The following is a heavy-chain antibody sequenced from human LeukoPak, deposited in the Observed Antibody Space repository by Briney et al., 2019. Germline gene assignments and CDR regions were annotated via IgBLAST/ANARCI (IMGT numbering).Heavy chain of an antibody. CDR3: ARERFDWLSHPTNWFDP. D-gene: IGHD3-9*01. Sequence: ASETLSLTCTVSGGSIGSYYWSWIRQPAGKGLEWIGRIYTSGSTNYNPSLKSRVTMSVDTSKNQFSLKLSSVTAADTAVYYCARERFDWLSHPTNWFDPWGQGTLVTVSS. CDR1: GGSIGSYY. J-gene: IGHJ5*02. CDR2: IYTSGST. V-gene: IGHV4-4*07.